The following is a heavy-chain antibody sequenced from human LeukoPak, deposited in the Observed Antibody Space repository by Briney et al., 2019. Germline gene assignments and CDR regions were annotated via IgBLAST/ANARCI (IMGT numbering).Heavy chain of an antibody. V-gene: IGHV3-15*01. CDR3: TTVIYYDSSGRYFDY. CDR1: GFTFSNAW. Sequence: GGSLRLSCAASGFTFSNAWMSWVRQAPGKGLEWVGRIKSKTDGGTTDYAAPVKGRFTISRDDSKNTLYLQMNSLKTEDTAVYYCTTVIYYDSSGRYFDYWGQGTLVTVSS. D-gene: IGHD3-22*01. CDR2: IKSKTDGGTT. J-gene: IGHJ4*02.